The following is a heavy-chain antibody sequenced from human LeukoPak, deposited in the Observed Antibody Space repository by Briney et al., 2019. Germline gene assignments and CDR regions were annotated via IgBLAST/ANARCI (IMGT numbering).Heavy chain of an antibody. J-gene: IGHJ4*02. CDR1: GGTSSSYA. CDR2: IIPIFGTA. CDR3: ARGGLYCSGGSCYSESFDY. V-gene: IGHV1-69*05. Sequence: GSSVKVSCKASGGTSSSYAISWVRQAPGQGLEWMGRIIPIFGTANYAQKFQGRVTITTDESTSTAYMELSSLRSEDTAVYYCARGGLYCSGGSCYSESFDYWGQGTLVTVSS. D-gene: IGHD2-15*01.